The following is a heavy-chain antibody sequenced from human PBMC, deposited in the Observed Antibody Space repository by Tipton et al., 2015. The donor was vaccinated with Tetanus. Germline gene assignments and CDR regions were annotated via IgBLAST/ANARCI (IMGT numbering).Heavy chain of an antibody. D-gene: IGHD6-19*01. CDR1: GGSLRSYY. Sequence: TLSLTCTVSGGSLRSYYWSWIRQSPGKGLEWLGYIYFSGHTKNNPSLQSRVTFSVDTSQNQVSLQLTSVTAADTAVYYCARHSGWYNFFTGVDAWGQGTAVTVSS. V-gene: IGHV4-59*07. CDR3: ARHSGWYNFFTGVDA. CDR2: IYFSGHT. J-gene: IGHJ6*02.